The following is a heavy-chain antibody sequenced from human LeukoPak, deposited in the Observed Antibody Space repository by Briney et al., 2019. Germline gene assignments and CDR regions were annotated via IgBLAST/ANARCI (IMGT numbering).Heavy chain of an antibody. Sequence: SETLSLTCAVYGGSLSGYYWSWIRQSPGKGLEWIGEINHSGSTNYNPSLKSRVTIAVDTSKKQFSLRLSSVTAADTAVYYCARHPKQGPADYWGQGTLVTVSS. V-gene: IGHV4-34*01. CDR3: ARHPKQGPADY. CDR1: GGSLSGYY. CDR2: INHSGST. J-gene: IGHJ4*02.